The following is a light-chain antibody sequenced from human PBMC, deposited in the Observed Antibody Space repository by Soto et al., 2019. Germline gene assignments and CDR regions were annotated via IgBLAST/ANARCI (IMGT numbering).Light chain of an antibody. CDR2: RNS. Sequence: QSVLTQPPSASGTPGQRVTISWSGSSSNIGNNYVYSYQQPTGTVPQLLIYRNSERTSGVPDRFSGSKSGTSASLSISGLRSEDEADYYCAAWDDSLSGVVFGGGTKLTVL. CDR3: AAWDDSLSGVV. V-gene: IGLV1-47*01. J-gene: IGLJ2*01. CDR1: SSNIGNNY.